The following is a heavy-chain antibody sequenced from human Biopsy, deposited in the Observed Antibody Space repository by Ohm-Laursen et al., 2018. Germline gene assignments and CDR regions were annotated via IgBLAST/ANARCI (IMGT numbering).Heavy chain of an antibody. J-gene: IGHJ4*02. V-gene: IGHV1-2*02. CDR2: INCKTGAT. Sequence: ASVKVSCTASSYTFTDYNIHWMRHAPGQGLEWLGYINCKTGATNYAQKFQGTVTMTRDTSISTAYLALGSLRSADTAIYYCARDPLNGHKHFDYWGQGSLVTVSS. CDR1: SYTFTDYN. D-gene: IGHD2-8*01. CDR3: ARDPLNGHKHFDY.